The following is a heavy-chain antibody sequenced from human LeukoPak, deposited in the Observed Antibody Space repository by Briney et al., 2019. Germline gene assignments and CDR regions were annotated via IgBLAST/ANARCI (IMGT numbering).Heavy chain of an antibody. J-gene: IGHJ4*02. CDR1: GYTFTGYY. V-gene: IGHV1-2*02. CDR2: INPNSGYT. Sequence: ASVKVSRKASGYTFTGYYIHWVQQAPGQGLEWMGYINPNSGYTNYAQKFQDRVTVTRDTSISTAYMELSRLRSDDTAVYYCAREEANTRIHFDYWGQGTLVTVSS. CDR3: AREEANTRIHFDY. D-gene: IGHD3-22*01.